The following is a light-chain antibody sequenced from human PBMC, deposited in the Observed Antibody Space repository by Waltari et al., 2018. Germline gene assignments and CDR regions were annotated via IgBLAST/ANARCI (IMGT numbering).Light chain of an antibody. CDR1: LDIRIW. CDR3: QQYHSYSLLT. CDR2: KAS. V-gene: IGKV1-5*03. J-gene: IGKJ4*01. Sequence: CRARLDIRIWFACYQPKPGKAPNRLIYKASTLGSGVPSRFSGSVSETEFTLTIISLQPDDFATYYCQQYHSYSLLTFGGGTEVEIK.